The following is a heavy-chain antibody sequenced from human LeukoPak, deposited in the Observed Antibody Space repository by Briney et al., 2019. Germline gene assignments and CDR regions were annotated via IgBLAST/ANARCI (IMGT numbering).Heavy chain of an antibody. CDR1: GFTLSACW. Sequence: PGGSLRLSCAAFGFTLSACWMHWVRQAPGKGLMWVSRIEGDGNRITYADSVKGRFTISRDNAKNTLYLQMNSLRAEDTAVYYCTRDWRNLGYDYWGQGTLVTVSS. J-gene: IGHJ4*02. V-gene: IGHV3-74*01. CDR2: IEGDGNRI. CDR3: TRDWRNLGYDY. D-gene: IGHD5-12*01.